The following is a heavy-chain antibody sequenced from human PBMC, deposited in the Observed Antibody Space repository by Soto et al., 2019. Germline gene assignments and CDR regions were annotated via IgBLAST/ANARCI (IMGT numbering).Heavy chain of an antibody. CDR1: GGSISSGGYY. V-gene: IGHV4-31*03. CDR2: IYYSGST. D-gene: IGHD5-18*01. J-gene: IGHJ6*02. Sequence: QVQLQESGPGLVKPSQTLSLTCTVSGGSISSGGYYWSWIRQHPGKGLEWIGYIYYSGSTYYNPSLKSRVTISVDTSKNQCSLKLSSVTAADTAVYYCARDKRGYSYGYGMDVWGQGTTVTVSS. CDR3: ARDKRGYSYGYGMDV.